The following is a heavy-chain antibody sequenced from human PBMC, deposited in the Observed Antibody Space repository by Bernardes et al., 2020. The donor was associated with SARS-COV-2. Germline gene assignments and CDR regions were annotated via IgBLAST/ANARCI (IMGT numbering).Heavy chain of an antibody. CDR3: ARELTIMGMDI. Sequence: ASVKVSCKASGYTFTGYYMHWVRQAPGQGLEWMGWINPNSGGTNYAQKFQGRVTMTRDTSISTAYMELNSLRPEDTAVYYCARELTIMGMDIWGHGTTVKVSS. J-gene: IGHJ6*02. V-gene: IGHV1-2*02. D-gene: IGHD5-12*01. CDR2: INPNSGGT. CDR1: GYTFTGYY.